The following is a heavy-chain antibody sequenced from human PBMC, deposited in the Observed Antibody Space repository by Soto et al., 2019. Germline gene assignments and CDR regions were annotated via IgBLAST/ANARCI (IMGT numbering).Heavy chain of an antibody. V-gene: IGHV4-59*01. Sequence: VQLQESGPGLVKPSETLSLTCTVSDGSISSYYWSWIRQPPGKGLEWIGYIYHSGSTNYNPSLKSRVNISVDTSTNQFSLKLSSVTAADTAVYYCARGNTVTTPFDYWGQGTLVIVSS. CDR2: IYHSGST. CDR1: DGSISSYY. D-gene: IGHD4-17*01. CDR3: ARGNTVTTPFDY. J-gene: IGHJ4*02.